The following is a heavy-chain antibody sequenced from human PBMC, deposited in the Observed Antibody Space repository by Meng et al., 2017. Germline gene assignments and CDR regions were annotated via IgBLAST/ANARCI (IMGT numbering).Heavy chain of an antibody. CDR3: AKDQWELLD. Sequence: VQRVESGGGVVQPGRSLRLSCAGSGFTFSSYGMHWVRQAPGKGLEWVAVIWYDGSNKYYADSVKGRFTISRDNSKNTLYLQMNSLRAEDTAVYYCAKDQWELLDWGQGTLVTVSS. D-gene: IGHD1-26*01. CDR1: GFTFSSYG. J-gene: IGHJ4*02. CDR2: IWYDGSNK. V-gene: IGHV3-33*06.